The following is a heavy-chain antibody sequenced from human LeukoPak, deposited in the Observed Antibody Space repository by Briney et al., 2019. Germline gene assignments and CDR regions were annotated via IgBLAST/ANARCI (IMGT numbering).Heavy chain of an antibody. CDR3: ARHTRAAAGTTDDY. CDR2: INHSGST. Sequence: PSETLSLTCAVYGGSFSGYYWSWIRQPPGKGLEWIGEINHSGSTNYNPSLKSRVTISVDTSKNQFSLKLSSVTAADTAVYYCARHTRAAAGTTDDYWGQGTLVTVSS. CDR1: GGSFSGYY. D-gene: IGHD6-13*01. V-gene: IGHV4-34*01. J-gene: IGHJ4*02.